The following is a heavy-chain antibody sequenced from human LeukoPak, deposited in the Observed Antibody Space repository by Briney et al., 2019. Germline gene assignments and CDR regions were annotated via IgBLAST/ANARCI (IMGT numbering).Heavy chain of an antibody. CDR2: MNPNSGNT. Sequence: ASVKVSCKASGYTFTSYGISWVRQSPGQGLEWMGWMNPNSGNTGYAQKLQGRVTMTRNTSISTDYMELSSLRSEDTAVYYCARDRSSGYFDYWGQGTLVTVSS. J-gene: IGHJ4*02. D-gene: IGHD6-25*01. V-gene: IGHV1-8*02. CDR3: ARDRSSGYFDY. CDR1: GYTFTSYG.